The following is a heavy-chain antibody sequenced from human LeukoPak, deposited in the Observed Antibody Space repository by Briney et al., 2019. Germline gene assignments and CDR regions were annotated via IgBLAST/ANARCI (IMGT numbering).Heavy chain of an antibody. CDR3: AREVYYYDFWSGYQRDAFDI. J-gene: IGHJ3*02. CDR1: GFTFSSYA. Sequence: GGSLRLSCAASGFTFSSYAMSWVRQAPGKGLEWVAFIRYDGSNKYYADSVKGRFTISRDNSKNTLYLQMNSLRAEDTAVYYCAREVYYYDFWSGYQRDAFDIWGQGTMVTVSS. CDR2: IRYDGSNK. V-gene: IGHV3-30*02. D-gene: IGHD3-3*01.